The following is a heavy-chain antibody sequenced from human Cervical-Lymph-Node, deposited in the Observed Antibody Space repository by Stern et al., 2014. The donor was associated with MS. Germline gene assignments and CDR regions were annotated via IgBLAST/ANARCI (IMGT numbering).Heavy chain of an antibody. D-gene: IGHD6-19*01. CDR1: GFTFSSYG. Sequence: VPLVESGGGVVQPGRSLRLSCAASGFTFSSYGMPWVRQAPGKGLEWVAVISYDGSNKYYADSVKGRFTISRDNSKNTLYLQMNSLRAEDTAVYYCAKDRPKNQWLANYYYYGMDVWGQGTTVTVSS. CDR3: AKDRPKNQWLANYYYYGMDV. J-gene: IGHJ6*02. CDR2: ISYDGSNK. V-gene: IGHV3-30*18.